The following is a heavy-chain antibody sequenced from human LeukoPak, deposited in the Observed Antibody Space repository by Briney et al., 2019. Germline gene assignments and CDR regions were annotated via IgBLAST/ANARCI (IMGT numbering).Heavy chain of an antibody. J-gene: IGHJ4*02. V-gene: IGHV3-21*01. CDR1: GFSFNNFA. CDR2: ITSSSSYI. CDR3: ARHVVAVGFDY. Sequence: PGGSLRLSCAASGFSFNNFAMSWVRQAPGKGLEWVSSITSSSSYIYYADSVKGRFTISRDNAKNSLYLHMNSLRAEDTAVYYCARHVVAVGFDYWGQGTLVTVSS. D-gene: IGHD3-22*01.